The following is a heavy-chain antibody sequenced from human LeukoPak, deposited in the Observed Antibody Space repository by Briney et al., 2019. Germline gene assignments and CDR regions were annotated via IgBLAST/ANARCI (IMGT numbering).Heavy chain of an antibody. D-gene: IGHD3/OR15-3a*01. V-gene: IGHV3-48*04. J-gene: IGHJ4*02. CDR2: SSSSGSTI. CDR1: GFTFSSYA. CDR3: ARRRDFIDY. Sequence: GGSLRLFCAASGFTFSSYAMSWVRQAPGKGLEWVSYSSSSGSTIYYADSVKGRFAISRDNAKNSLYLQMNSLRAEDTAVYYCARRRDFIDYWGQGTLVTVSS.